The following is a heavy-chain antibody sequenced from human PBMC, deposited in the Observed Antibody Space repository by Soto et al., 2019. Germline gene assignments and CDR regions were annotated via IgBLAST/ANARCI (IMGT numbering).Heavy chain of an antibody. D-gene: IGHD3-3*01. Sequence: ASVKVSCKASGGTFSSYAISWVRQAPGQGLEWMGGIIPIFGTANYAQKFQGRVTITADESTSTAYMELSSLRSEDTAVYYCARDLDLRFLEWSARRNYYYYGMDVWGQGTTVTVSS. CDR3: ARDLDLRFLEWSARRNYYYYGMDV. J-gene: IGHJ6*02. V-gene: IGHV1-69*13. CDR2: IIPIFGTA. CDR1: GGTFSSYA.